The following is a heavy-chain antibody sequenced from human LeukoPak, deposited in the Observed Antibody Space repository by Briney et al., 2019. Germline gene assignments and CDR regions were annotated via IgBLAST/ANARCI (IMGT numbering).Heavy chain of an antibody. Sequence: PSETLSLTCTVSGGSISSYYWSWIRQPPGKGLEWIGYIYHSGSTYYNPSLKSRVTISVDRSKNQFSLKLSPVTAADTAVYYCARDGYGVDYWGQGTLVTVSS. CDR1: GGSISSYY. CDR3: ARDGYGVDY. J-gene: IGHJ4*02. CDR2: IYHSGST. D-gene: IGHD4-17*01. V-gene: IGHV4-59*12.